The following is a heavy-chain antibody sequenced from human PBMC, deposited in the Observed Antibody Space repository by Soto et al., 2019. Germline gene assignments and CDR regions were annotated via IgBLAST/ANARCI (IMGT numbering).Heavy chain of an antibody. CDR1: GFSVSSNY. V-gene: IGHV3-66*01. CDR3: ARDTRSSPSREYYFDY. Sequence: GGSLRLSCAASGFSVSSNYMTWVRQAPGQGLEWVSVIYSGGSTYYADSVKGRFTISRDNSKNTLYLQMNSLRAEDTAVYYCARDTRSSPSREYYFDYWGQGALVTVAS. CDR2: IYSGGST. J-gene: IGHJ4*02. D-gene: IGHD1-26*01.